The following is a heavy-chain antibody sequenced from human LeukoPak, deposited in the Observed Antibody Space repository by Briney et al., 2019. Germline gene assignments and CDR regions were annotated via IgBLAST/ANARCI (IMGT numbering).Heavy chain of an antibody. CDR3: ARGSSGWYGNWFDP. J-gene: IGHJ5*02. D-gene: IGHD6-19*01. V-gene: IGHV3-21*01. CDR2: ISSSSSYI. CDR1: GFTFSSYS. Sequence: PGGSLRLSCAASGFTFSSYSMNWVRQAPGKGLEWVSSISSSSSYIYYADSVKGRFAISRDNAKNSLYLQMNSLRAEDTAVYYCARGSSGWYGNWFDPWGQGTLVTVSS.